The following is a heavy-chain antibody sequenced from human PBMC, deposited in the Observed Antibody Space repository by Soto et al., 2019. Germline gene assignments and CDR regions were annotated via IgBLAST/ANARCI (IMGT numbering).Heavy chain of an antibody. D-gene: IGHD2-15*01. Sequence: PSETLSLTCTVSGGSFSSGNYYWSWIRQPPGKGLEWIGFISYSGSTYYSTSLKSRVTISVDTSKSQFSLNLSFVTAADTSVYYCATMGTPATGLYFFDYWGQGSLVTVSS. CDR3: ATMGTPATGLYFFDY. CDR2: ISYSGST. V-gene: IGHV4-30-4*01. J-gene: IGHJ4*02. CDR1: GGSFSSGNYY.